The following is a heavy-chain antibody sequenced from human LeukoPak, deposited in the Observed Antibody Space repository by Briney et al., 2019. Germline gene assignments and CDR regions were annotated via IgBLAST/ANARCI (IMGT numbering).Heavy chain of an antibody. V-gene: IGHV3-7*01. CDR1: GFTFSSYW. CDR2: IKQDGSEK. J-gene: IGHJ6*02. CDR3: ARDFGSSWSGGDYGMDV. D-gene: IGHD6-13*01. Sequence: QPGGSLRLSCAASGFTFSSYWMSWVRQAPGKGLEWVANIKQDGSEKYYVDSVKGRFTISRDNAKNSLYLQMSSLRAEDTAVYYCARDFGSSWSGGDYGMDVWGQGTTVTVSS.